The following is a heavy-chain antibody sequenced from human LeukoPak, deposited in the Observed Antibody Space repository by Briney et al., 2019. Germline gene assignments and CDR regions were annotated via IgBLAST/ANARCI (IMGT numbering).Heavy chain of an antibody. D-gene: IGHD7-27*01. CDR1: GGSISSNTYH. CDR3: ARRDLTGVDD. CDR2: IYYNRRT. J-gene: IGHJ4*02. Sequence: SDTLSLTCTVSGGSISSNTYHWGSIRQPPGKGLEWIGNIYYNRRTFYNPSQKSRVTICEDTSKTQISLKLSSVTAADTVVYYCARRDLTGVDDWGQGTLVTVSS. V-gene: IGHV4-39*01.